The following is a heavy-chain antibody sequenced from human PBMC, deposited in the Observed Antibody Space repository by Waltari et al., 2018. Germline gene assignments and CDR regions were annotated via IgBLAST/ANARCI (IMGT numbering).Heavy chain of an antibody. D-gene: IGHD1-26*01. CDR3: ARESGATTTNDY. J-gene: IGHJ4*02. CDR1: GGSISSGSYY. CDR2: IYTSGST. V-gene: IGHV4-61*09. Sequence: QVQLQESGPGLVKPSQTLSLTCTVSGGSISSGSYYWSWIRQPAGKGLEWIGYIYTSGSTNYNPSLQSRVTISVDTSKNQFSLKLSSVTAADTAVYYCARESGATTTNDYWGQGTLVTVSS.